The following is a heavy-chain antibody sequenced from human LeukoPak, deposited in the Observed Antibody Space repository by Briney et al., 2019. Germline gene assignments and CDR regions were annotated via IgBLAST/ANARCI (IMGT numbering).Heavy chain of an antibody. CDR1: GGSISSSF. Sequence: SDTLSLTCTVSGGSISSSFWSWLRQPPGKGLEWIGYISKSGNTDYNPSLKSRDTISADTSKNQFSLKLSSVTAADTAVYFCARESYSGWFDYWGQGTLVTVSS. CDR3: ARESYSGWFDY. CDR2: ISKSGNT. J-gene: IGHJ4*02. D-gene: IGHD5-12*01. V-gene: IGHV4-59*12.